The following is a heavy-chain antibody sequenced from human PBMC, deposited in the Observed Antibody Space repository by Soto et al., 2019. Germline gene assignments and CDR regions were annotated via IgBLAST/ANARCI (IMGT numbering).Heavy chain of an antibody. CDR3: AKERMGRGDRYTAMVRGPRFDY. Sequence: PGGSRKLSCEASGFPSRNAWMSWVRQPQGKGLEWVGRIKSKTDGGTTDYAAPVKGRFTISRDNSKNTLYLRMNSLRAEDTAVYYCAKERMGRGDRYTAMVRGPRFDYWGQGTLVTVSS. D-gene: IGHD5-18*01. J-gene: IGHJ4*02. V-gene: IGHV3-15*01. CDR2: IKSKTDGGTT. CDR1: GFPSRNAW.